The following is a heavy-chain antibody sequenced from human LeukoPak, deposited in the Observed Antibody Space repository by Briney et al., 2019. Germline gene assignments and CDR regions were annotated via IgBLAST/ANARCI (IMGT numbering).Heavy chain of an antibody. Sequence: GGSLRLSCAASGFTFSSYAMSWVRQAPGKGLEWVSGISGSGGSTYYADSVKGRFTISRDNSKNTLYLQMNTLRAEDTAVYYCAKLPIVVVVAATWWFDPWGQGTLVTVSS. CDR1: GFTFSSYA. D-gene: IGHD2-15*01. J-gene: IGHJ5*02. V-gene: IGHV3-23*01. CDR3: AKLPIVVVVAATWWFDP. CDR2: ISGSGGST.